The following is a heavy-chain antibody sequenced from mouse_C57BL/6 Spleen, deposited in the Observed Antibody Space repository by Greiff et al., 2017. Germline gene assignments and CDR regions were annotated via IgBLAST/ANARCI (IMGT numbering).Heavy chain of an antibody. CDR1: GYAFSSSW. V-gene: IGHV1-82*01. Sequence: QVQLQQSGPELVKPGASVKISCKASGYAFSSSWVNWVKQRPGKGLEWIGRIYPGDGDTNYNGKFKGKATLTADKSSSTAYMQLSSLTSEDSAVYFCARNAMDYWGQGTSVTVSS. CDR2: IYPGDGDT. CDR3: ARNAMDY. J-gene: IGHJ4*01.